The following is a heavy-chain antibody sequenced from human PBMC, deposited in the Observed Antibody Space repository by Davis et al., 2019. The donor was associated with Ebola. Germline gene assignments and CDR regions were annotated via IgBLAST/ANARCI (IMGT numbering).Heavy chain of an antibody. Sequence: PSETLSLTCDVYGGSFSGYYWSWIRQRPGKGLEWIGEINHSGSTNYNPSLKSRVTISVDTSKNQFSLKLSSVTAADTAVYYCARGRVNRGSGSSPSLHYWGQGTLVTVSS. CDR1: GGSFSGYY. D-gene: IGHD3-10*01. J-gene: IGHJ4*02. V-gene: IGHV4-34*01. CDR3: ARGRVNRGSGSSPSLHY. CDR2: INHSGST.